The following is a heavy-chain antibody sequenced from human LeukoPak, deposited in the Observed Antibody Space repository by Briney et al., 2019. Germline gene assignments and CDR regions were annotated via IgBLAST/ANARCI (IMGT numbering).Heavy chain of an antibody. CDR3: ARGPSGYYSYFDY. J-gene: IGHJ4*02. V-gene: IGHV4-34*01. CDR2: INHSGST. CDR1: GGSFSGYY. Sequence: SETLSLTCAVYGGSFSGYYWSWIRQPPGKGLQWIGEINHSGSTNYNPSLKSRVTIPVDTSKNQFSLKLSSVTAADTAVYYCARGPSGYYSYFDYWGQGTLVTVSS. D-gene: IGHD3-22*01.